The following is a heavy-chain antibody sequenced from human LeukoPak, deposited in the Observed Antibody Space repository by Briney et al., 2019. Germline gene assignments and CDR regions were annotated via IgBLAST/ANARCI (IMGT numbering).Heavy chain of an antibody. V-gene: IGHV3-9*01. Sequence: GGSLRLSCAASGFTFDDYAMHWFRQAPGKGLEWVSGISWNSGSIGYADSVKGRFTISRDNAKNSLYLQMNSLRAEDTALYYCAKDSSSSWYDAFDIWGQGTMVTVSS. D-gene: IGHD6-13*01. J-gene: IGHJ3*02. CDR2: ISWNSGSI. CDR3: AKDSSSSWYDAFDI. CDR1: GFTFDDYA.